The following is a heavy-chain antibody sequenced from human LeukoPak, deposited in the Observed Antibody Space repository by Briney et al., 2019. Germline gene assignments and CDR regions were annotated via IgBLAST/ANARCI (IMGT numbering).Heavy chain of an antibody. Sequence: GASVKVSRKASGYTFTGYYMHWVRQAPGQGLEWMGWINPNSGGTNYAQKFQGRVTMTRDTSISTAYMELSRLRSDDTAVYYCARSATVGGNYYGMDVWGQGTTVTVSS. CDR1: GYTFTGYY. CDR2: INPNSGGT. D-gene: IGHD4-23*01. CDR3: ARSATVGGNYYGMDV. J-gene: IGHJ6*02. V-gene: IGHV1-2*02.